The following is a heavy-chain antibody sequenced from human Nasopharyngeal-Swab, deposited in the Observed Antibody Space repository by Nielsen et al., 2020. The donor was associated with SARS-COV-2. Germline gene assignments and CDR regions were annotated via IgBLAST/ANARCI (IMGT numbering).Heavy chain of an antibody. V-gene: IGHV3-23*01. CDR1: GFTFSSYA. CDR2: ISGSGGST. CDR3: TTDPGIVGASSSCYYYYMDV. J-gene: IGHJ6*03. D-gene: IGHD1-26*01. Sequence: GESLKISCAASGFTFSSYAMSWVRQAPGKGLEWVSAISGSGGSTYYADSVKGRFTISRDNSKNTLYLQMNSLKTEDTAVYYCTTDPGIVGASSSCYYYYMDVWGKGTTVTVSS.